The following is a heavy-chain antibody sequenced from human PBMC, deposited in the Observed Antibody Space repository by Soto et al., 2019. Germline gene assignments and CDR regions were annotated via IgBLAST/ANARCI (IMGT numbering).Heavy chain of an antibody. Sequence: EVQLLESGGGLVQPGGSLRLSCDASGFTFSSYAMTWVRQAPGKGLDWVSAIRSSGTDTYYADSLKGRFTISRDNSKNTLYLQMNSLRPEDTALYYCARNINSGGHYYFDYWGQGTLVTVSS. CDR2: IRSSGTDT. CDR1: GFTFSSYA. D-gene: IGHD1-26*01. CDR3: ARNINSGGHYYFDY. J-gene: IGHJ4*02. V-gene: IGHV3-23*01.